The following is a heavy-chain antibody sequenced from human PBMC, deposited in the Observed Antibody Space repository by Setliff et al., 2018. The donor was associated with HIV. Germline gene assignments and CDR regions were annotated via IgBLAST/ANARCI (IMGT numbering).Heavy chain of an antibody. CDR2: IHYSGSS. CDR1: GGSITGHY. V-gene: IGHV4-59*11. CDR3: ARFLGWRGFDY. Sequence: SETLSLTCTISGGSITGHYWSWIRQPPGRGLEWIGYIHYSGSSNYNPSLKSRVTISLDTSKNQFSLKLSSVTAADRAVYYCARFLGWRGFDYWGQGTLVTVSS. J-gene: IGHJ4*02. D-gene: IGHD3-3*01.